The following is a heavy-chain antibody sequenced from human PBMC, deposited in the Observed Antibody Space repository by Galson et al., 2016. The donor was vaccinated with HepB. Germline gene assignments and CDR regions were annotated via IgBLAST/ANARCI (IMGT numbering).Heavy chain of an antibody. CDR1: GFSLRVSGRC. Sequence: PALVKPTQTLTLTCTFSGFSLRVSGRCMSWIRQPPGKALEWLALIDWDDDKYYATSLKTRLTISKDTSKNQVVLTMTNMDPVDTATYYCARTHVSGYADYWGQGTLVTVSS. J-gene: IGHJ4*02. V-gene: IGHV2-70*01. CDR2: IDWDDDK. CDR3: ARTHVSGYADY. D-gene: IGHD3-22*01.